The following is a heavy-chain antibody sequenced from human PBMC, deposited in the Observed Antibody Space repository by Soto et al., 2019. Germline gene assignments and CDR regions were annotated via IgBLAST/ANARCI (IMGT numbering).Heavy chain of an antibody. J-gene: IGHJ4*02. CDR3: ARAYGDYVFDY. V-gene: IGHV4-59*01. D-gene: IGHD4-17*01. CDR1: GGSISSYY. Sequence: SETLSLTCTVSGGSISSYYWSWIRQPPGKGLEWIGYIYYSGSTNYNPSLKGRVTISVDTSKNQFSLKLSSVTAADTAVYYCARAYGDYVFDYWGQGTLVTVSS. CDR2: IYYSGST.